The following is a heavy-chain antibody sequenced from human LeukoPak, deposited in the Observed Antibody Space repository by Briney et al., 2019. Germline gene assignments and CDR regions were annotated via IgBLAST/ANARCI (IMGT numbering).Heavy chain of an antibody. Sequence: GASVKVSCKASGYTFTSYGISWVRQAPGQGLEWMGWISACSGNTNYAQKLQGRVTMTTDTSTSTAYMELRSLRSDDTAVYYCARVNSRLAVSGYGHYDYWGQGTLVTVSS. D-gene: IGHD5-12*01. CDR2: ISACSGNT. J-gene: IGHJ4*02. CDR1: GYTFTSYG. V-gene: IGHV1-18*04. CDR3: ARVNSRLAVSGYGHYDY.